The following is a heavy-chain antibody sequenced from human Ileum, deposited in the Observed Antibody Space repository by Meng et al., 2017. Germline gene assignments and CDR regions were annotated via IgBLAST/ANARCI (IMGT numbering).Heavy chain of an antibody. CDR1: GFTFRSYW. CDR2: TNYDGTTR. Sequence: GESLKISCAASGFTFRSYWMTWVRRAPGKGLEWVANTNYDGTTRNYVDSVKGRFTISRDNAKNALFLQLTSLISDDTAVYYCARDIVGSASALDVWGQGTMVTGSS. D-gene: IGHD1-26*01. J-gene: IGHJ3*01. CDR3: ARDIVGSASALDV. V-gene: IGHV3-7*01.